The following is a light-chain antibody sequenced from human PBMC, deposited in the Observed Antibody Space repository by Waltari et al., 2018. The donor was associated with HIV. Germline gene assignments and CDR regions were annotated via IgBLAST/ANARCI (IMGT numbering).Light chain of an antibody. CDR1: SGSVSTSYY. Sequence: QTVVTQEPSFSVSPGGTVTLTCGLSSGSVSTSYYPSWYQQTPGQAPRTLISRPTTRSSGVPDRFSGSILGNKAALTITGAQADDESDYYCVLYMGSGIWVFGGGTKLTVL. CDR2: RPT. CDR3: VLYMGSGIWV. V-gene: IGLV8-61*01. J-gene: IGLJ3*02.